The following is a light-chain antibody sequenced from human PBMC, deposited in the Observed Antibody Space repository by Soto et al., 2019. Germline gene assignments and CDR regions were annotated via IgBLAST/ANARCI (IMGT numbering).Light chain of an antibody. CDR3: QQYYSYSLT. CDR1: QGISSY. V-gene: IGKV1-8*01. J-gene: IGKJ4*01. Sequence: AIRMTQSQASFSASTGDRVTITCRASQGISSYLAWYQQKPGKAPKLLIYAASTLQSGVPSRFSGSGSGTDFTLTISCLQSEDFATYYCQQYYSYSLTFGGGTKVEIK. CDR2: AAS.